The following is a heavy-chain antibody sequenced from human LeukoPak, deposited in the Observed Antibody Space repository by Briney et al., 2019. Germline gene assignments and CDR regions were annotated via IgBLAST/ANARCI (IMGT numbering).Heavy chain of an antibody. Sequence: GGSLRLSCAASGLTFSSYAIHWVREAPGKGLEYVSNISGNGDSTFYANSVKGRFTISRDNSKNTLYLQMGSLRAEDMAVYYCARVGYSSPFDYWGQGTLVTVSS. CDR3: ARVGYSSPFDY. V-gene: IGHV3-64*01. J-gene: IGHJ4*02. D-gene: IGHD6-13*01. CDR1: GLTFSSYA. CDR2: ISGNGDST.